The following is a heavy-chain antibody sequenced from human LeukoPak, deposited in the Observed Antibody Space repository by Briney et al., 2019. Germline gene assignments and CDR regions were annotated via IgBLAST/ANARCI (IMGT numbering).Heavy chain of an antibody. D-gene: IGHD3-3*01. CDR1: GFTFSSYA. CDR2: ISYDGSNK. CDR3: ARDRGHYDFWSGPGY. V-gene: IGHV3-30-3*01. J-gene: IGHJ4*02. Sequence: TGGSLRLSCAASGFTFSSYAMHWVRQAPGKGLEWVAVISYDGSNKYYADSVKGRFTISRDNSKNTLYLQMNSLRAEDTAVYYCARDRGHYDFWSGPGYWGQGTLVTVSS.